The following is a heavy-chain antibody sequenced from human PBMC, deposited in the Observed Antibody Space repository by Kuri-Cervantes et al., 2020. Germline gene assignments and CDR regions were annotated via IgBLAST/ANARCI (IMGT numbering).Heavy chain of an antibody. CDR1: GGTFSSCA. V-gene: IGHV1-69*06. D-gene: IGHD2-8*01. CDR3: ARGGYCTNGVCYMRPRTNWFDP. J-gene: IGHJ5*02. Sequence: AVKVSCKASGGTFSSCAISWVRQAPGQGLEWMGGIIPIFGTANYAQKFQGRVTITADKSTSTAYMELSSLRSEDTAVYYCARGGYCTNGVCYMRPRTNWFDPWGRGTLVTVSS. CDR2: IIPIFGTA.